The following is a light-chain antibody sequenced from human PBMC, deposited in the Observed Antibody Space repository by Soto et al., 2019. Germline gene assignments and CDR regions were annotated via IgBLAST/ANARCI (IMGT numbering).Light chain of an antibody. CDR2: AAS. CDR1: QSIRSS. V-gene: IGKV1-39*01. J-gene: IGKJ4*01. Sequence: DIQMTQSPSSLSASAGDRVSISCRASQSIRSSLNWYQQRKGKAPSLLIYAASSLQSGVPSRCSGSGSGTDFTLPISSLQTEDFQTYYCQQSYSYPLTFGGGTQVDIK. CDR3: QQSYSYPLT.